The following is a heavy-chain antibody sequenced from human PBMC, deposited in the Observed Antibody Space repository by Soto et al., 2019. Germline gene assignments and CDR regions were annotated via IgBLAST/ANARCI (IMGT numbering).Heavy chain of an antibody. Sequence: QVQLVESGGGVVQPGRSLRLSCAASGFTFSSYAMHWVRQAPGKGLEWVAVISYDGSNKYYADSVKGRFTISRDNSKNTLYLQMNSLRAEDTAVYYCARDRVAAAALHYYYYYGMDVWGQGTTVTVSS. CDR3: ARDRVAAAALHYYYYYGMDV. D-gene: IGHD6-13*01. CDR1: GFTFSSYA. V-gene: IGHV3-30-3*01. CDR2: ISYDGSNK. J-gene: IGHJ6*02.